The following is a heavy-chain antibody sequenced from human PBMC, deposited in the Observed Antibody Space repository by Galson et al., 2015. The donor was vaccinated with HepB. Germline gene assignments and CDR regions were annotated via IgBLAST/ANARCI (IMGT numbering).Heavy chain of an antibody. CDR3: ARASYYGSGSYSPGGY. J-gene: IGHJ4*02. CDR2: IYSGGST. V-gene: IGHV3-66*01. CDR1: GFTVSSNY. Sequence: SLRLSCAASGFTVSSNYMSWVRQAPGKGLEWVSVIYSGGSTYYADSVKGRFTISRDNAKNSLYLQMNSLRDEDTAVYYCARASYYGSGSYSPGGYWGQGTLVTVSS. D-gene: IGHD3-10*01.